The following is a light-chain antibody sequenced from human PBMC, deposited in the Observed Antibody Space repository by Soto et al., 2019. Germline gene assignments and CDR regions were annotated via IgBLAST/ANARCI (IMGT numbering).Light chain of an antibody. J-gene: IGKJ5*01. CDR1: QSVSSN. V-gene: IGKV3-15*01. CDR2: GAS. Sequence: EIVMTQSPATLSVSPGERATLSCRASQSVSSNLAWYQHKPGQAPRLLIYGASTRATGIPARFSGSGSGTEFTLTIRSLQSEDFAVYYCQQYNNWPPSTFGQGTRLEIK. CDR3: QQYNNWPPST.